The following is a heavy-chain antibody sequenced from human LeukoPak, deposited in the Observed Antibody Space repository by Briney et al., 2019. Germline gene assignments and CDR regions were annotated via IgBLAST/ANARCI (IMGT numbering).Heavy chain of an antibody. Sequence: ASVRVSCKASGYIFSSYDITWVRQAPGPGLEWMGWISGYNGNTNYAQRIQGRVTMTTDTSTSTAYMELRSLRSDDTAMYYCARSVIEYELPYWGQGTLVTVSS. CDR3: ARSVIEYELPY. CDR1: GYIFSSYD. J-gene: IGHJ4*02. D-gene: IGHD2-8*01. CDR2: ISGYNGNT. V-gene: IGHV1-18*01.